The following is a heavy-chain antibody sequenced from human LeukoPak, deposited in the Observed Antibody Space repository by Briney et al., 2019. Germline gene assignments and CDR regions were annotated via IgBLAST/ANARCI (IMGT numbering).Heavy chain of an antibody. J-gene: IGHJ3*02. CDR1: GGSISSYC. CDR3: ARDPKWDAFDI. Sequence: SETLSLTCTVSGGSISSYCWSWIRQPPGKGLEWIGDIYYSGSTNYNPSLKSRVTVSVDTSKNQFSLNLRSVTAADTAVYYCARDPKWDAFDIWGQGTMVTVSS. CDR2: IYYSGST. D-gene: IGHD2-8*01. V-gene: IGHV4-59*01.